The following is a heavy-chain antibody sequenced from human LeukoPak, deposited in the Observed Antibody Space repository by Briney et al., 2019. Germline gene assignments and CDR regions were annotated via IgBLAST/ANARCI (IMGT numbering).Heavy chain of an antibody. CDR2: INHSGST. CDR3: ARGRYSGYLDY. CDR1: GGSLSGYY. D-gene: IGHD5-12*01. J-gene: IGHJ4*02. Sequence: SETLSLTCAVYGGSLSGYYWSWIRQPPGKGLEWIGEINHSGSTNYNPSLKSRVTISVDTSKNQFSLKLSSVTAADTAVYYCARGRYSGYLDYWGQGTLVTLSS. V-gene: IGHV4-34*01.